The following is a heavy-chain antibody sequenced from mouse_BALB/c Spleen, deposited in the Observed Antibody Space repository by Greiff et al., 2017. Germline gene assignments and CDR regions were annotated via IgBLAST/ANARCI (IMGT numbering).Heavy chain of an antibody. V-gene: IGHV3-6*02. J-gene: IGHJ2*01. D-gene: IGHD2-3*01. CDR3: AREGIYHFDY. Sequence: EVKLVESGPGLVKPSQSLSLTCSVTGYSITSGYYWNWIRQFPGNKLEWMGYISYDGSNNYNPSLKNRISITRDTSKNQFFLKLNSVTTEDTATYYCAREGIYHFDYWGQGTTLTVSS. CDR2: ISYDGSN. CDR1: GYSITSGYY.